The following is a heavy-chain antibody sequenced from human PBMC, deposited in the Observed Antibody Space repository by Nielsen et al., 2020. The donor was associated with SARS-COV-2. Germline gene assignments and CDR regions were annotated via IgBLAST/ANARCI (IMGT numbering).Heavy chain of an antibody. V-gene: IGHV2-70*11. CDR1: GFSLSTSGMC. J-gene: IGHJ4*02. CDR3: ARVIAAAGTADY. Sequence: SGPTLVKPTPTLTLTCTFSGFSLSTSGMCVSWIRQPPGKALEWLARIDWDDDKYYSTSLKTRLTISKDTSKNQVVLTMTNMDPVDTATYYCARVIAAAGTADYWGQGTLVTVSS. D-gene: IGHD6-13*01. CDR2: IDWDDDK.